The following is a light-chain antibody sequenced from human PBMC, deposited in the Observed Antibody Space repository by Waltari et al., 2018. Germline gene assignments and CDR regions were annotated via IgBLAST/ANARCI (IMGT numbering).Light chain of an antibody. CDR3: SSYAGSSKGV. Sequence: QSALTQPASVSGSPGQSITISCTGTSSDGGTYKRVSWYQQTPAKGPKLLSYAVSKRPSGVSERFSGSKSGDMASLTISGLQPEDEAEYFCSSYAGSSKGVFGGGTKVTVL. CDR1: SSDGGTYKR. CDR2: AVS. J-gene: IGLJ2*01. V-gene: IGLV2-23*02.